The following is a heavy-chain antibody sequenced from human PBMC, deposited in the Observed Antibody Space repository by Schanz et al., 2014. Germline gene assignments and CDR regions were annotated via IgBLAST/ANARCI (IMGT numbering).Heavy chain of an antibody. CDR1: GFTFSNNW. CDR3: VRDERVSSGVWFDP. V-gene: IGHV3-74*01. Sequence: LLVESGGGLVQPCGSLRLSCAASGFTFSNNWMHWFRQGPGKGLSWVARIDGEGSDTRYADSVKGRFTISRDNARNTVSLQMNSPRADDTAVYYCVRDERVSSGVWFDPWGQGTLVTVSS. D-gene: IGHD6-19*01. J-gene: IGHJ5*02. CDR2: IDGEGSDT.